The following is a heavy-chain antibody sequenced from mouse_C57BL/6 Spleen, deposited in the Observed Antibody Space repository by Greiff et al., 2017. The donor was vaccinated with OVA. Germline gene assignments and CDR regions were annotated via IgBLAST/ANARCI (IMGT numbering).Heavy chain of an antibody. CDR3: ARRWAGDFDY. Sequence: QVQLQQSGPELVKPGASVKISCKASGYAFSSSWMNWVKQRPGKGLEWIGRIYPGDGDTKYNGKFKGKATLTADKSSSTAYMQLSSLTSEDSAVYFCARRWAGDFDYWGQGTTLTVSS. V-gene: IGHV1-82*01. J-gene: IGHJ2*01. CDR2: IYPGDGDT. D-gene: IGHD1-1*02. CDR1: GYAFSSSW.